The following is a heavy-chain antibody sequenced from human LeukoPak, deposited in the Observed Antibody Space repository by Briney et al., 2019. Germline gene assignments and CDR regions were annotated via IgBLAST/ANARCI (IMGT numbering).Heavy chain of an antibody. V-gene: IGHV1-69*05. CDR1: GGTFSSYA. D-gene: IGHD1-7*01. Sequence: SVKVSCKASGGTFSSYAISWVRQAPGQGLEWMGGIIPIFGTGNYAQKFQGRVTITTDESTSTAYMELSSLRSEDTAVYYCARDSGWNYILDYWGQGTLVTVSS. CDR3: ARDSGWNYILDY. J-gene: IGHJ4*02. CDR2: IIPIFGTG.